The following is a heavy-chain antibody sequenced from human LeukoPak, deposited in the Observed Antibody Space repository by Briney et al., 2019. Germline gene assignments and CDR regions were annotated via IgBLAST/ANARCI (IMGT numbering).Heavy chain of an antibody. CDR1: GFTFSSYA. CDR2: ISGSGGST. J-gene: IGHJ4*02. V-gene: IGHV3-23*01. CDR3: AKVYYDSSGSYYFDY. D-gene: IGHD3-22*01. Sequence: GGSLRLSCAASGFTFSSYAMSWVRQAPGKGLEWVSAISGSGGSTYYADSVKGRFTISRDNSKNTLYLQMNSLRAEDTAVHYCAKVYYDSSGSYYFDYWGQGTLVTVSS.